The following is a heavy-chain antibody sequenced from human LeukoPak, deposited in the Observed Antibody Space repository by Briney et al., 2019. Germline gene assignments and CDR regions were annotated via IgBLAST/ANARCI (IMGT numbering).Heavy chain of an antibody. D-gene: IGHD2-2*01. J-gene: IGHJ4*02. CDR2: ISYDGSNK. Sequence: GGSLRLSCAASGFTFSSYGMHWVRQAPGKGLEWVAVISYDGSNKYYADSVKGRFTISRDNSKNTLYLQMNSLRAEGTAVYYCAKESGCSSTSCYRYFDYWGQGTLVTVSS. CDR1: GFTFSSYG. V-gene: IGHV3-30*18. CDR3: AKESGCSSTSCYRYFDY.